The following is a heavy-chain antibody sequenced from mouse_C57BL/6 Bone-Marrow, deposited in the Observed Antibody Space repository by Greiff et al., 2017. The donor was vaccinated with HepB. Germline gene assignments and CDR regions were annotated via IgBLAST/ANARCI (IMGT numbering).Heavy chain of an antibody. Sequence: VKLMESGPGLVAPSQSLSITCTVSGFSLTSYGVSWVRQPPGKGLEWLGVIWGDGSTNYHSALISRLSISKDNSKSQVFLKLNSLQTDDTATYYCAKRNVYYYGSSYGYWYFDVWGTGTTVTVSS. V-gene: IGHV2-3*01. J-gene: IGHJ1*03. CDR2: IWGDGST. CDR3: AKRNVYYYGSSYGYWYFDV. D-gene: IGHD1-1*01. CDR1: GFSLTSYG.